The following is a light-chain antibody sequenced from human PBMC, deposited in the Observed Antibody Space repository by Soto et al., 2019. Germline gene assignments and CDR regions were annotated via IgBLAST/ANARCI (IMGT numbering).Light chain of an antibody. CDR3: QQYNSCSKT. J-gene: IGKJ1*01. CDR2: AAS. Sequence: DIQMTQSPSTLSASVGDRVTITCRASQSIGYWLAWYQQKPGKAPNLLIYAASSLETGVPSRFSGSGSGTEFTLSISRLQPDDSASYYCQQYNSCSKTFGQGTKVDI. V-gene: IGKV1-5*01. CDR1: QSIGYW.